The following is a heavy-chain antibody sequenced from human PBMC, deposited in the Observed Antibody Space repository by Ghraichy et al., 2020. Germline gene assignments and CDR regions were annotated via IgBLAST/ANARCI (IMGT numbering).Heavy chain of an antibody. CDR1: GFTVTSNY. V-gene: IGHV3-53*01. CDR2: VKAGGST. Sequence: GGSLRLSCAASGFTVTSNYMSWVRQAPGKGLEWVSIVKAGGSTYYADAAKDRFTISRDRSKKTLYLQMNSLSAEDTAVYYCARGARSDYYYIVDYWGQGTLVTVSS. J-gene: IGHJ4*02. D-gene: IGHD3-22*01. CDR3: ARGARSDYYYIVDY.